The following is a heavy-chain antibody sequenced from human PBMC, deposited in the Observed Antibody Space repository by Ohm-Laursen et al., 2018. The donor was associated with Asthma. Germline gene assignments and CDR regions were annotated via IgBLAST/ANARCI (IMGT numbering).Heavy chain of an antibody. CDR3: ARDSGWNAPDH. CDR1: GFPFNTSW. D-gene: IGHD1-1*01. CDR2: IKPDGTEN. J-gene: IGHJ4*02. V-gene: IGHV3-7*05. Sequence: SLRLSCAAAGFPFNTSWMTWVRQVPGKGLEWVANIKPDGTENAYLDSVRGRFTISKDNAKNSLFLQMNSLRGEDTALYYCARDSGWNAPDHWGQGTLVSVSS.